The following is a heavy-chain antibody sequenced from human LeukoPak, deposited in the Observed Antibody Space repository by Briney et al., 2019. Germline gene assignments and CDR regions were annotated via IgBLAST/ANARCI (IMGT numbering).Heavy chain of an antibody. V-gene: IGHV5-51*01. CDR2: IYPGDSDT. D-gene: IGHD6-13*01. CDR1: GYSFTNNW. CDR3: TRQDSRSWYVY. Sequence: GESLKISCKGSGYSFTNNWIGWVRQMPGKGLEWMGIIYPGDSDTRYSPSFQGQVTISADKSTNTAYLQWSSLKASDTAMYYCTRQDSRSWYVYWGQGTLVTVSS. J-gene: IGHJ4*02.